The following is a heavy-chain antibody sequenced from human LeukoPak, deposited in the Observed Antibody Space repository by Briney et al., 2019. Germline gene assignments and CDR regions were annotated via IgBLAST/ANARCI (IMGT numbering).Heavy chain of an antibody. CDR2: INPNSGGT. V-gene: IGHV1-2*02. CDR1: GYTFTGYY. Sequence: ASVKVSCKASGYTFTGYYMHWVRQAPGQGLEWMGWINPNSGGTNYAQKLQGRVTMTRDTSISTAYMELSRLRSDDTAVYYCARDRLAGGPYYFDYWGQGTLVAVSS. CDR3: ARDRLAGGPYYFDY. D-gene: IGHD6-19*01. J-gene: IGHJ4*02.